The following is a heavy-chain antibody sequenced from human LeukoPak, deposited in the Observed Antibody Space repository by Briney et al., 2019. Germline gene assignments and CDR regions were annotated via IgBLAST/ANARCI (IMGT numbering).Heavy chain of an antibody. CDR1: GFTVSSKY. Sequence: TGGSLRLSCAAFGFTVSSKYMSWVRQAPGKGLEWVSFIYSGGSTFYADSVKGRFTISRDNSKNTVYLQMNSLRDADTAVYYCARDTGTNNWNLHFDLWGRGTLVTVSS. D-gene: IGHD1-7*01. CDR3: ARDTGTNNWNLHFDL. J-gene: IGHJ2*01. CDR2: IYSGGST. V-gene: IGHV3-66*01.